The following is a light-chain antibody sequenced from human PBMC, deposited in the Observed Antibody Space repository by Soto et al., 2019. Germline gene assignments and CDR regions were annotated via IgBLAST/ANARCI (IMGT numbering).Light chain of an antibody. CDR3: QQRSNWPFT. J-gene: IGKJ3*01. Sequence: EIVLTQSPATLSLSPGEGATLSCRASQSVSSYLAWYQQKPGQAPRLLIYDASNRATGIPARFSGSGSGTDFTLSISSLEPEDFAVYYCQQRSNWPFTFVPGTKVDIK. V-gene: IGKV3-11*01. CDR1: QSVSSY. CDR2: DAS.